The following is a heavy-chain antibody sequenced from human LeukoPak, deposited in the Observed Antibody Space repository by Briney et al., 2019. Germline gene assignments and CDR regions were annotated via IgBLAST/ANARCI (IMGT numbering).Heavy chain of an antibody. Sequence: PGGSLRLSCAASGFTFSSYAMHWVRQALGKGLEWVAVISYDGSNKYYADSVKGRFTISRDNSKNTLYLQMNSLRAEDTAVYYCARGEGKWFGELWLALYFDYWGQGTLVTVSS. CDR2: ISYDGSNK. J-gene: IGHJ4*02. D-gene: IGHD3-10*01. CDR3: ARGEGKWFGELWLALYFDY. V-gene: IGHV3-30*04. CDR1: GFTFSSYA.